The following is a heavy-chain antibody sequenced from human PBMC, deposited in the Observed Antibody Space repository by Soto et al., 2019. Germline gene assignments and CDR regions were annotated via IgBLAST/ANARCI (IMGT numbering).Heavy chain of an antibody. V-gene: IGHV3-23*01. D-gene: IGHD3-10*01. CDR2: ISGSGGST. Sequence: GGSLRLSCAASGFTFSSYAMSWVRQAPGKGLEWVSTISGSGGSTYYADSVKARFTISRDNSKNTLYLQMISLRAEDTAVYFCAKEVTYYGSGSYYSPLDYWGQGTLVTVSS. J-gene: IGHJ4*02. CDR1: GFTFSSYA. CDR3: AKEVTYYGSGSYYSPLDY.